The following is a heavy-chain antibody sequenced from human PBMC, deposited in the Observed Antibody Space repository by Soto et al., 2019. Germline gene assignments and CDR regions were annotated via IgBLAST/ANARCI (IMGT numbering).Heavy chain of an antibody. CDR3: AHRLSGGSRYSY. V-gene: IGHV2-5*02. CDR1: GFSLNTSGVG. CDR2: IYWDDDK. Sequence: QITLKESGPTLVKPTQTLTLTCTFSGFSLNTSGVGVGWIRQPPGKALEWLALIYWDDDKRYSPSLKSRLTTTKDTAKNQVVLTMTNMDPVDTATYDGAHRLSGGSRYSYWGQGTLVTVSS. D-gene: IGHD2-15*01. J-gene: IGHJ4*02.